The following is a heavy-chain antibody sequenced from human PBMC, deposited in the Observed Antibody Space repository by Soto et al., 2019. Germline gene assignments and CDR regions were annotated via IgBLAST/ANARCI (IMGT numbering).Heavy chain of an antibody. CDR1: GGSISSGGYS. CDR3: ARGQVGAAQN. CDR2: IDHSGST. Sequence: QLQLQESGSGLVKPSQTLSLTCAVSGGSISSGGYSWSWLRQPPGKGLEWIGDIDHSGSTYYNPSLKSRVTISVDRSKTQFSLKLSSVTEADTAGYDCARGQVGAAQNWGQGTLVTVSS. D-gene: IGHD2-15*01. V-gene: IGHV4-30-2*01. J-gene: IGHJ4*02.